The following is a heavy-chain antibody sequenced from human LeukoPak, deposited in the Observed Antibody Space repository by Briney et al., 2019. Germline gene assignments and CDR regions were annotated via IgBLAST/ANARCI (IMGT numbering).Heavy chain of an antibody. CDR1: GGSISSYY. J-gene: IGHJ4*02. CDR2: IYYSGST. CDR3: ARAAAVAVFDY. D-gene: IGHD6-19*01. Sequence: SGTLSLTCTVSGGSISSYYWSWIRQPPGKGLEWIGYIYYSGSTNYNPSLKSRVTISVDTSKNQFSLKLSSVTAADTAVYYCARAAAVAVFDYWGQGTLVTVSS. V-gene: IGHV4-59*01.